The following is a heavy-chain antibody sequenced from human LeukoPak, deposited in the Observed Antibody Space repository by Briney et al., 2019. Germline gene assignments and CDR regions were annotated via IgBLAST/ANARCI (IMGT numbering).Heavy chain of an antibody. J-gene: IGHJ4*02. D-gene: IGHD5-12*01. CDR1: GFTFSIYA. Sequence: GGSLRLSCAASGFTFSIYAMTWVRXAPGKGLEWVSSISNSGGTYYADSVKGRFTISRDNSKNTLYLQMNSLRAEDTAVYYCAKEWIKEGGQGTLVTVSS. V-gene: IGHV3-23*01. CDR3: AKEWIKE. CDR2: ISNSGGT.